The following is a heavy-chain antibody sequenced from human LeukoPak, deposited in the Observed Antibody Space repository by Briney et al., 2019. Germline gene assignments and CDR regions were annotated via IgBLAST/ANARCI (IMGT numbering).Heavy chain of an antibody. D-gene: IGHD7-27*01. Sequence: GGSLRLPCAASGFTFSSYAMHWVRQAPSKGLEWVAVISYDGSNKYYADSVKGRSTISRDNSKNTLYLQMNSLRAEDTAVYYCARDLTGDDAFDIWGQGTMVTVSS. CDR3: ARDLTGDDAFDI. V-gene: IGHV3-30-3*01. CDR2: ISYDGSNK. CDR1: GFTFSSYA. J-gene: IGHJ3*02.